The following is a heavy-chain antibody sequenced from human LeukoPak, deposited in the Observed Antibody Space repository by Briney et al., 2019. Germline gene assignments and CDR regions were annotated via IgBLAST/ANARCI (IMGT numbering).Heavy chain of an antibody. CDR2: ISGSGGST. J-gene: IGHJ4*02. Sequence: GGSLRLSCAASGFTFSSYSMSWVRQAPGKGLEWVSAISGSGGSTYYADSVKGRFTISRDNSKNTLYLQMNSLRAEDTAVYYCASHYYDSSGKTGPFDYWGQGTLVTVSS. CDR3: ASHYYDSSGKTGPFDY. D-gene: IGHD3-22*01. V-gene: IGHV3-23*01. CDR1: GFTFSSYS.